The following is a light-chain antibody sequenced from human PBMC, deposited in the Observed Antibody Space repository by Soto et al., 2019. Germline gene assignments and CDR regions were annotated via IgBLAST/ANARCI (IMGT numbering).Light chain of an antibody. V-gene: IGLV1-40*01. CDR2: GNS. CDR3: QSYDSSLSAH. CDR1: SSNIGAGYD. J-gene: IGLJ1*01. Sequence: QSVLTQPPSVSGAPGQRVTISYTGSSSNIGAGYDVHWYQQLPGTAPKLLIYGNSNRPSGVPDRFSGSKSGTSASLAITGLQAEDEADYYCQSYDSSLSAHFGTGTKLTVL.